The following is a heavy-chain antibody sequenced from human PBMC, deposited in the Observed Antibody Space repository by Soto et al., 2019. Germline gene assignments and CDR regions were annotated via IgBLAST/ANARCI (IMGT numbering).Heavy chain of an antibody. CDR1: GFTFSSYW. V-gene: IGHV3-74*01. D-gene: IGHD3-10*01. CDR3: APGNDRGGFYY. CDR2: INSDGSST. Sequence: EVQLVESGGGLVQPGGSLRLSCAASGFTFSSYWMHWVRQAPGKGLVWVSRINSDGSSTSYADSVKGRFTISRDNAKNTRYLQKNILSAEDTAVYYCAPGNDRGGFYYWGQGTLVTVSS. J-gene: IGHJ4*02.